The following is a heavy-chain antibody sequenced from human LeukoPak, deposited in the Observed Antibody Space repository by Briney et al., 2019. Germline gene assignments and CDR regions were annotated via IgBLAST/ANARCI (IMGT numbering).Heavy chain of an antibody. CDR3: IAHFPYFYGFDV. Sequence: PGGSLRLSCVSSGFTIGTAWMSWVRQAPGKGLEWLGHIKSEGEGATADYAAPAKGRFAISRDDSENMIYPQVSSLKIDDTAIYYCIAHFPYFYGFDVWGKGTTVTVSS. CDR2: IKSEGEGATA. CDR1: GFTIGTAW. V-gene: IGHV3-15*01. J-gene: IGHJ6*04. D-gene: IGHD3-3*02.